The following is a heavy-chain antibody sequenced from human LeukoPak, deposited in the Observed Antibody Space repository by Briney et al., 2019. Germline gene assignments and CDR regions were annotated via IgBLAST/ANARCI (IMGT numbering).Heavy chain of an antibody. CDR1: GFTFSGYS. J-gene: IGHJ5*02. V-gene: IGHV3-21*01. CDR2: ISSGSSFM. Sequence: GGSLRLSCAASGFTFSGYSMNWVRQAPGKGLEWVSSISSGSSFMYYADSVKGRFTISRDNAKNSLYLQMNSLRAKDTALYYCARDYYDSSGSSWLDPWGQGTLVTVSS. CDR3: ARDYYDSSGSSWLDP. D-gene: IGHD3-22*01.